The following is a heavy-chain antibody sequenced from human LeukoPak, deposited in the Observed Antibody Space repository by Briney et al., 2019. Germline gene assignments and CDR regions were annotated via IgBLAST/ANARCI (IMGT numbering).Heavy chain of an antibody. V-gene: IGHV1-46*01. Sequence: ASVKVSCKASGYSFTTYYMHWVRQAPGQGLEWMGIINPTGGSTNYAQKFEGRVTMTRDTSTSTGYMELSSLRSEDTAVYYCARSSSGHYSPIYDYNGMDVWGQGTPVTVS. CDR3: ARSSSGHYSPIYDYNGMDV. D-gene: IGHD3-22*01. CDR1: GYSFTTYY. CDR2: INPTGGST. J-gene: IGHJ6*02.